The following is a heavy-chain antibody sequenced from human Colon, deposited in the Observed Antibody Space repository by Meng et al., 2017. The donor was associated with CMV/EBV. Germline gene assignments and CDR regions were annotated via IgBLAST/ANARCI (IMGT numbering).Heavy chain of an antibody. Sequence: GGSLRLSCVASGFTFSSYSMNWVRQTPGRGLEWVSYINTLENSIFYADSVKGRFTISRDNAKNSLYLQMNSLRSEDTAIYYCARSPGSSPAGGDGMDVWGQGTTVTVSS. J-gene: IGHJ6*02. CDR3: ARSPGSSPAGGDGMDV. V-gene: IGHV3-48*04. CDR1: GFTFSSYS. D-gene: IGHD6-13*01. CDR2: INTLENSI.